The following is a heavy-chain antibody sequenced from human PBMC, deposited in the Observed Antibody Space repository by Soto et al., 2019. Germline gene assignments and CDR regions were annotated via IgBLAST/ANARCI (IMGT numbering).Heavy chain of an antibody. J-gene: IGHJ4*02. V-gene: IGHV4-31*03. CDR2: IYDSGST. D-gene: IGHD1-20*01. CDR3: ARVPPRYTKTYDY. Sequence: SETLSLTCPFSGFNISSGGYYWSWIRQHPGKGLEWIGHIYDSGSTNNNPSLTSRVTISVDTSKNQFSLKLSSVTAADTAVYYCARVPPRYTKTYDYWGQGTLVTVSS. CDR1: GFNISSGGYY.